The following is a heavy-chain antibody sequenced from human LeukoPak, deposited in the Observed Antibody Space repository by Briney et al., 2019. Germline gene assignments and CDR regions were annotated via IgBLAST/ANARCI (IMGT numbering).Heavy chain of an antibody. CDR1: GYTFTGYY. CDR2: IHPYSGGT. J-gene: IGHJ5*02. D-gene: IGHD6-19*01. Sequence: GASVKVSCKASGYTFTGYYMHWVRQAPEQGLEWMGWIHPYSGGTSYAQKFQGRVTMTRDTSISTAYMDLSRLRFDDTAVYYCARVRGSSGWYWFDPWGQGTLVTVSS. CDR3: ARVRGSSGWYWFDP. V-gene: IGHV1-2*02.